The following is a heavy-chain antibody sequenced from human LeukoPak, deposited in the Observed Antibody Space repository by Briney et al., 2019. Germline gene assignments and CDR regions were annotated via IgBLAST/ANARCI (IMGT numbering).Heavy chain of an antibody. CDR1: GFTFSSYS. V-gene: IGHV3-48*01. J-gene: IGHJ1*01. D-gene: IGHD3-9*01. CDR2: ITSISSRI. Sequence: GGSLRLSCAASGFTFSSYSMNWVRQVPGKGLEWISYITSISSRIHYADSVKGRFTISRGNAKNSLYLQMDSLRVEDTAVYYCTRDPHALDFWGQGTRVTVSS. CDR3: TRDPHALDF.